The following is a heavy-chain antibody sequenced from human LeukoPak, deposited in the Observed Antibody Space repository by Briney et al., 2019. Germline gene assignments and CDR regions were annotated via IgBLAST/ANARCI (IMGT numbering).Heavy chain of an antibody. CDR2: INPSGGST. CDR1: GYTFTSYY. D-gene: IGHD6-13*01. J-gene: IGHJ4*02. CDR3: ARLAAAGPYFGY. V-gene: IGHV1-46*03. Sequence: ASVKVSCKASGYTFTSYYMHWVRQAPGQGLEWMGIINPSGGSTSYAQKFQGRATMARDTSTSTVYMELSSLRSEDTAVYYCARLAAAGPYFGYWGQGTLVTVSS.